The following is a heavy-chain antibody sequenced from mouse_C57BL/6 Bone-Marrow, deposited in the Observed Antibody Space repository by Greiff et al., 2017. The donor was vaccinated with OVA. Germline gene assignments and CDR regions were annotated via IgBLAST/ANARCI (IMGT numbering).Heavy chain of an antibody. V-gene: IGHV1-76*01. D-gene: IGHD2-1*01. CDR2: IHPESGNI. CDR1: GYTFTDYS. Sequence: QVQLQQSGAELVRPGASVKLSCKASGYTFTDYSISWVKQRPGQGLEWIARIHPESGNIYYNEKFKGKATLTVEKSSSTAYMQLSRLTSDDSAVYVCARWEKVRDYVDYWGQGTTLTVSS. CDR3: ARWEKVRDYVDY. J-gene: IGHJ2*01.